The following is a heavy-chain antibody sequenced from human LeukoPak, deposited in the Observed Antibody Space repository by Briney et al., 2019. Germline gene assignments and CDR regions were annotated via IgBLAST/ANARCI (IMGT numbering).Heavy chain of an antibody. Sequence: GASVKVSCKASGYTFTGYYMHWVRQAPGQGLEWMGRINPNSGGTNYAQKFQGRVTMTRNTSISTAYMELSSLRSEDTAVYYCARGLLGRLDYWGQGTLVTVSS. D-gene: IGHD3-10*01. CDR3: ARGLLGRLDY. V-gene: IGHV1-2*06. CDR2: INPNSGGT. CDR1: GYTFTGYY. J-gene: IGHJ4*02.